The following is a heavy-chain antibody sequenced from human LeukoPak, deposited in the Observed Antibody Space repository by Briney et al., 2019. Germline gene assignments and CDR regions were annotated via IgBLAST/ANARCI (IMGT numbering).Heavy chain of an antibody. D-gene: IGHD6-19*01. CDR2: INHSGST. CDR3: ARGRKTGYSSGWSDY. V-gene: IGHV4-34*01. CDR1: GGSFSGYY. Sequence: SETLSLTCAVYGGSFSGYYWSWIRQPPGKGLEWLGEINHSGSTNYNPSLKSRVTISVDTSKNQFSLKLSSVTAADTAVHYCARGRKTGYSSGWSDYWGQGTLVTVSS. J-gene: IGHJ4*02.